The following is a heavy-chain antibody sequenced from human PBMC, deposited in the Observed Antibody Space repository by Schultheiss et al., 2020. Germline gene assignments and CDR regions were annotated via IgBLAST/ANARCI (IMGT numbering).Heavy chain of an antibody. V-gene: IGHV4-61*01. CDR1: RGSVNSGSYY. CDR3: ARSGGWDHYYGMDV. CDR2: IYTSGST. D-gene: IGHD6-19*01. J-gene: IGHJ6*02. Sequence: SETLSLTCTVSRGSVNSGSYYWSWIRQPPGKGLEWIGRIYTSGSTNYNPSLKSRVTISVDTSKNQFSLQLNSVTPEDTAVYYCARSGGWDHYYGMDVWGQGTTVTVSS.